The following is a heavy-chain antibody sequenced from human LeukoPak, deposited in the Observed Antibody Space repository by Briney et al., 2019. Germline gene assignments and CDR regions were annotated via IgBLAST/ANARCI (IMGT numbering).Heavy chain of an antibody. Sequence: ASVKVSCKASGYTFTDYYMHWVRQAPGQGLEWMGRINPNSGGTNYAQKFQGRVTMTRDTSISTAYMELSRLRSDDTAVYYCARISQYCSSTSCYDYWGQGTLVTVSS. CDR3: ARISQYCSSTSCYDY. CDR2: INPNSGGT. D-gene: IGHD2-2*01. J-gene: IGHJ4*02. V-gene: IGHV1-2*06. CDR1: GYTFTDYY.